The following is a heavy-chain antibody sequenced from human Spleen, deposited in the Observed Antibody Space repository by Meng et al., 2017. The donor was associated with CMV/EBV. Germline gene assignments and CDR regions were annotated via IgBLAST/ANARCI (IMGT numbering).Heavy chain of an antibody. V-gene: IGHV4-59*01. J-gene: IGHJ3*02. Sequence: WGSLRLSCTVSGASISANYWSWSRRPPGKGLEYIGSISYTGYIEYNPSLKGRVAISLATSKNQFSLNLASVTAADTAMYYCAGPDDMGSSPHDPFDIWGQGTMVTVSS. CDR2: ISYTGYI. D-gene: IGHD1-1*01. CDR3: AGPDDMGSSPHDPFDI. CDR1: GASISANY.